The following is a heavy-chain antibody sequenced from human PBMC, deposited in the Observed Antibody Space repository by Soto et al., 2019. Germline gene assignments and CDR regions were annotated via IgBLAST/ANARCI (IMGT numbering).Heavy chain of an antibody. CDR1: GFSLSTSGVG. Sequence: QITLKESGPTLVKPTQTLTLTCTFSGFSLSTSGVGVAWIRQPPGKPLDRLALIYWDDDKRYRPSMESRLTITKDTSKNQVVLTMPNMDSVDTATYYCAYLPCSGGSCYWFSFSGMDVWGQATTVTVSS. CDR3: AYLPCSGGSCYWFSFSGMDV. J-gene: IGHJ6*02. D-gene: IGHD2-15*01. CDR2: IYWDDDK. V-gene: IGHV2-5*02.